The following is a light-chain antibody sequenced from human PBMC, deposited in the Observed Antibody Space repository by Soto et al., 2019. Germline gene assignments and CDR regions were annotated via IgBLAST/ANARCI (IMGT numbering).Light chain of an antibody. J-gene: IGKJ1*01. CDR3: QQRSNWPVT. Sequence: EIVLTQSPGTLSVSPGERATLSCRASQSVSRYLAWYQQKPGQAPRLLIYDASTRATGISARFSGSGSGTDFTLTISSLEPEDFAMYYCQQRSNWPVTFGQGTKVEVK. CDR1: QSVSRY. CDR2: DAS. V-gene: IGKV3-11*01.